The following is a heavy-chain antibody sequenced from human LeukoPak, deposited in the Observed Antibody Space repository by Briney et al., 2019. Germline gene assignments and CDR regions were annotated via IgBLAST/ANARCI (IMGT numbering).Heavy chain of an antibody. J-gene: IGHJ4*02. CDR3: AKAGEGLALGL. D-gene: IGHD3-16*01. CDR1: GFTFSDYY. CDR2: ISGIGGAV. Sequence: GGSLRLSCAASGFTFSDYYMSWIRQAPGKGLEWVSYISGIGGAVYYADSVKGRFTMSRDNSKNSVDLQMNSLRPEDTAFYYCAKAGEGLALGLWGQGTLVTVSS. V-gene: IGHV3-11*01.